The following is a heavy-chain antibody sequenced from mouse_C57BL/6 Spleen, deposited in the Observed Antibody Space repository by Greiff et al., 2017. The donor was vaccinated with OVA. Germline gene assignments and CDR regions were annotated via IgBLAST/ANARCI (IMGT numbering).Heavy chain of an antibody. CDR3: ARSGAQTIRDY. CDR1: GYTFTSYG. CDR2: IYPRSGNT. V-gene: IGHV1-81*01. J-gene: IGHJ4*01. D-gene: IGHD3-2*02. Sequence: VQLQQSGAELARPGASVKLSCKASGYTFTSYGISWVKQRTGKGLEWIGAIYPRSGNTYYNEKFKGKATLTADKSSSTAYMELRSLTSEDSAVYFGARSGAQTIRDYWGQGTSVTVSS.